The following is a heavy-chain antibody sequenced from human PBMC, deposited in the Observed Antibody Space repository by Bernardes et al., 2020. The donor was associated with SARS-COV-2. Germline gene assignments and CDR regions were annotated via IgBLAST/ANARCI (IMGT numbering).Heavy chain of an antibody. D-gene: IGHD4-17*01. CDR1: AFTFNSYS. J-gene: IGHJ6*02. CDR2: ISSSSSFI. V-gene: IGHV3-21*01. CDR3: AREGSEYGDYGSDQYYHYGMDV. Sequence: GGSLRLSCAASAFTFNSYSMSWVRQAPGKGLEWVSSISSSSSFIYYADSVKGRFTISRDNAKNSLYLQMNSLRAEDTAVYYCAREGSEYGDYGSDQYYHYGMDVWGQGTTVTVSS.